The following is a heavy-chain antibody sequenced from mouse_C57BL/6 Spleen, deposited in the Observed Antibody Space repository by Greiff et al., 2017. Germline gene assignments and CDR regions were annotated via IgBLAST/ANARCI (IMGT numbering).Heavy chain of an antibody. CDR2: IWSGGST. D-gene: IGHD1-1*01. CDR3: ARGHYYGSSYFAY. J-gene: IGHJ3*01. Sequence: VKLVESGPGLVQPSQSLSITCTVSGFSLTSYGVHWVRQSPGKGLEWLGVIWSGGSTDYNAAFISRLSISKDNSKSQVFFKMNSLQADDTAIYYCARGHYYGSSYFAYWGQGTLVTVSA. CDR1: GFSLTSYG. V-gene: IGHV2-2*01.